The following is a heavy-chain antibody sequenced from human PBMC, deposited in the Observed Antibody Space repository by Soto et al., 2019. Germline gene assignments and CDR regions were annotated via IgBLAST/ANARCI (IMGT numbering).Heavy chain of an antibody. D-gene: IGHD3-22*01. CDR2: IYYSGST. CDR1: GGSISSGGYY. V-gene: IGHV4-31*03. Sequence: SETLSLTCTVSGGSISSGGYYWSWIRQHPGKGLEWIGYIYYSGSTYYNPSLKSRVTISVDTSKNQFSLKLSSVTAADTAVYYCARVATYYYDSSGYWTNWFDPWGQGTLVTVSS. J-gene: IGHJ5*02. CDR3: ARVATYYYDSSGYWTNWFDP.